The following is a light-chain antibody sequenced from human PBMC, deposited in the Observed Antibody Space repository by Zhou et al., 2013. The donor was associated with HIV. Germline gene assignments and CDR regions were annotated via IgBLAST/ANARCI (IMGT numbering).Light chain of an antibody. CDR3: QQLNSYPIT. V-gene: IGKV1-5*03. CDR1: QSIGRW. J-gene: IGKJ5*01. CDR2: DSS. Sequence: DIQMTQSPSTLSASVGDRVSITCRASQSIGRWLAWYQQKPGKAPTLLIYDSSKLQPGVPSRFSGSGSGTHFTLTITSLQPDDFASYYCQQLNSYPITFGQGTRLEIK.